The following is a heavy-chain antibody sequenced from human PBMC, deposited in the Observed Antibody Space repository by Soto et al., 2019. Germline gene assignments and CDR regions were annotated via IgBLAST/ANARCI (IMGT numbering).Heavy chain of an antibody. Sequence: GGTLRLCCAASGFTISSYEMNWVRQAPGKGLQWVSAISSSGNHIYYADSLKGRFTISRDNAKNSLYLQMNSLRAEDTAVYYCAREVKSAGGPDGFDIWGQGTMVTVSS. D-gene: IGHD6-13*01. V-gene: IGHV3-21*01. CDR3: AREVKSAGGPDGFDI. CDR1: GFTISSYE. CDR2: ISSSGNHI. J-gene: IGHJ3*02.